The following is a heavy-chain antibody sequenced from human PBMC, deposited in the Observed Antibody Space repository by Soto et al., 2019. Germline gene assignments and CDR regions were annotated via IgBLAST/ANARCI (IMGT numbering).Heavy chain of an antibody. CDR1: CGSFSGYY. V-gene: IGHV4-34*01. CDR3: ARAKADSSFDY. Sequence: SETLSLTCAVYCGSFSGYYWSWIRQPPGKGLEWIGEINHSGSTNYNPSLKSRVTISVDTSKNQFSLKLSSVTAADTAVYYCARAKADSSFDYWGQGTLVTVSS. J-gene: IGHJ4*02. CDR2: INHSGST. D-gene: IGHD3-22*01.